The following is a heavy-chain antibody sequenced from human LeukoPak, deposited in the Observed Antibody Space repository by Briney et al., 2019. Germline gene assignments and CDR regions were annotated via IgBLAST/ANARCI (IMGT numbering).Heavy chain of an antibody. J-gene: IGHJ5*02. CDR3: ARLARDGQYNWFDP. CDR1: GNSFSYYW. Sequence: PRESLKVSFKGSGNSFSYYWIGWVRLLPGRGLEWMWIIYPGDSDTRYNPSFQGQVTISADKYISTAYLQWSSLKASDTAMYYCARLARDGQYNWFDPWGQGTLVIVSS. V-gene: IGHV5-51*01. D-gene: IGHD2-21*02. CDR2: IYPGDSDT.